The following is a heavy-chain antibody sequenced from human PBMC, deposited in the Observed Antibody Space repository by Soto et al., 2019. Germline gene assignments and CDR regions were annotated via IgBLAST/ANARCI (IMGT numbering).Heavy chain of an antibody. CDR2: MKPATPDI. CDR1: GYEFSSAW. CDR3: ARQFSDICDF. J-gene: IGHJ4*02. Sequence: PWASLKISCKAFGYEFSSAWNCSVRRLAGKGLAWKGNMKPATPDISFSRSLPSHVTISPDEGLRTAYLQWYSLKASDSGMYDCARQFSDICDFWGQGTLVTVSS. V-gene: IGHV5-51*01. D-gene: IGHD1-26*01.